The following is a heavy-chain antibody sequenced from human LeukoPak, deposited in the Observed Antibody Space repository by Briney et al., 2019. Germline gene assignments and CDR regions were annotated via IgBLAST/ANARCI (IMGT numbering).Heavy chain of an antibody. CDR3: TTDVLDQLEVAGDY. CDR1: GFTLSRYS. Sequence: GGSLRLSCAASGFTLSRYSMNWVRQAPGKGLEWVSSISSSSSFIYYADSVKGRFTISRDNAKNSLYLQMNSLKTEDTAVYYCTTDVLDQLEVAGDYWGQGTLVTVSS. V-gene: IGHV3-21*03. D-gene: IGHD2-2*01. CDR2: ISSSSSFI. J-gene: IGHJ4*02.